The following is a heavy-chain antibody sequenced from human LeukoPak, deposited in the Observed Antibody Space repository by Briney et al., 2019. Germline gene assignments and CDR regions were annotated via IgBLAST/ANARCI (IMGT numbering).Heavy chain of an antibody. J-gene: IGHJ3*02. V-gene: IGHV3-23*01. CDR3: SNDPCQTMVVTLDAFDI. CDR2: ISGSGGST. D-gene: IGHD4-23*01. Sequence: GGSLRLSCAASGFTFSSYAMSWVRQAPGKGLEWVSAISGSGGSTYYADSVKCRFTISRDNSKNTLNVQKKSSRDQDTALYYVSNDPCQTMVVTLDAFDIWGQGTMVTVSS. CDR1: GFTFSSYA.